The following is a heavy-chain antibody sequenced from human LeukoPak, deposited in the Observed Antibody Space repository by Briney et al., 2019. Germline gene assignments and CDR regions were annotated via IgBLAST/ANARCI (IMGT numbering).Heavy chain of an antibody. D-gene: IGHD2-2*01. CDR3: ARAGLPAADTQRYYMDV. CDR1: GDSISGDY. V-gene: IGHV4-59*08. Sequence: SGTLSLTCTVSGDSISGDYWCCRSQHPPGRGWWRWYIYYSGATTYSPPPPRRVATSVDTTKNKISLKLNSVTAADTAVYYCARAGLPAADTQRYYMDVWGKGTTVTVSS. J-gene: IGHJ6*03. CDR2: IYYSGAT.